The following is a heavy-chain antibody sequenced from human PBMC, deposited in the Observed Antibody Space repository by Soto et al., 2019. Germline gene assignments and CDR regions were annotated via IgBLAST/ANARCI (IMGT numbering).Heavy chain of an antibody. CDR2: INPNSGGT. J-gene: IGHJ3*02. Sequence: VASVKVSCKASGYTFTGYYMHWVRQAPGQGLEWMGWINPNSGGTNYAQKFQGRVTMTRDTSISTAYMELSRLRSDDTAVYYCARDRRTYYYDSSGYMYAFDIWGQGTMVTVSS. CDR1: GYTFTGYY. V-gene: IGHV1-2*02. D-gene: IGHD3-22*01. CDR3: ARDRRTYYYDSSGYMYAFDI.